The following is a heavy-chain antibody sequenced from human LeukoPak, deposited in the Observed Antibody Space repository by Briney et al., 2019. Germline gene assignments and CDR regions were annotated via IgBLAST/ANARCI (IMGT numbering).Heavy chain of an antibody. V-gene: IGHV4-61*02. J-gene: IGHJ4*02. CDR2: IYTSGST. D-gene: IGHD2-2*01. CDR3: AREHSYCSSTSCYGGFDY. CDR1: GGSISSGSYY. Sequence: PSETLSLTCTVSGGSISSGSYYWSWIRQPAGKGLEWIGRIYTSGSTNYDPSLKSRVTISVDTSKNQFSLKLSSVTAADTAVYYFAREHSYCSSTSCYGGFDYWGKGTLVTVSS.